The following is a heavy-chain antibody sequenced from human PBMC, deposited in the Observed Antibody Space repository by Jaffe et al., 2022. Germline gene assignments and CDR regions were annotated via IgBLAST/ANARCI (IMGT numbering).Heavy chain of an antibody. D-gene: IGHD2-15*01. CDR1: GFTFGDYA. CDR2: IRSKAYGGTT. Sequence: EVQLVESGGGLVQPGRSLRLSCTASGFTFGDYAMSWVRQAPGKGLEWVGFIRSKAYGGTTEYAASVKGRFTISRDDSKSIAYLQMNSLKTEDTAVYYCTRDPPPLGYCSGGSCSTIPRFDYWGQGTLVTVSS. CDR3: TRDPPPLGYCSGGSCSTIPRFDY. J-gene: IGHJ4*02. V-gene: IGHV3-49*04.